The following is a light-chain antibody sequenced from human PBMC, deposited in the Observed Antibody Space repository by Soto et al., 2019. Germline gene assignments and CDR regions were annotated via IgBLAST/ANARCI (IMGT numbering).Light chain of an antibody. Sequence: VITQAPYTLSVYPGERITLSCRASQSVSSNLAWYQQKPGQAPRLLIYAASSRATGIPARFSGSGSGTEFTLTISRLESEDFAVYYCQQYDNWPRTFGQGTKVDI. J-gene: IGKJ1*01. CDR2: AAS. V-gene: IGKV3-15*01. CDR1: QSVSSN. CDR3: QQYDNWPRT.